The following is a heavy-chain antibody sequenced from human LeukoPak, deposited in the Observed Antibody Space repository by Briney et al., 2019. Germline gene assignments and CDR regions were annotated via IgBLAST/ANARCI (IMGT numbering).Heavy chain of an antibody. CDR1: GFSLSTGGMR. D-gene: IGHD3-10*01. V-gene: IGHV2-70*04. CDR2: IDWDDDK. Sequence: SGPTLVNPTQTLTLTCTFSGFSLSTGGMRVSWIRQPPGKALEWLARIDWDDDKFYSTSLKTRLTISKDTSKNQVVLTMTNMDPVDTATYYCARSRVRLLWFGEQFDYWGQGTLVTVSS. J-gene: IGHJ4*02. CDR3: ARSRVRLLWFGEQFDY.